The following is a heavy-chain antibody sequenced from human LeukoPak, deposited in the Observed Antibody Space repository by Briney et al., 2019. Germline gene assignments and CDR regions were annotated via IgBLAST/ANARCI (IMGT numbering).Heavy chain of an antibody. CDR3: AREGVRDAFDI. D-gene: IGHD2-8*01. V-gene: IGHV3-33*01. Sequence: PGRSLRLSCAASGFTFSSYGMHWVRQAPGKGLEWMAVVWYDGSNKYYADSVKGRFTISRDNSKNTLYLQMNSLRAEDTAVYYCAREGVRDAFDIWGQGTMVTVSS. CDR2: VWYDGSNK. CDR1: GFTFSSYG. J-gene: IGHJ3*02.